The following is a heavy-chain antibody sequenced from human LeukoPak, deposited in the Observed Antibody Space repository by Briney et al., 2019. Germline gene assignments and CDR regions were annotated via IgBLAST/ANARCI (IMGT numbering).Heavy chain of an antibody. CDR1: GGSFSGYY. CDR3: ARCSTPYYYYYCYMDV. J-gene: IGHJ6*03. V-gene: IGHV4-34*01. CDR2: INHSGST. Sequence: SETLSLTCAVYGGSFSGYYWSWIRQPPGKGLEWIGEINHSGSTNYNPSLKSRVTISVDTSKNQFSLKLSSVTAADTAVYYCARCSTPYYYYYCYMDVWGKGTTVTVSS.